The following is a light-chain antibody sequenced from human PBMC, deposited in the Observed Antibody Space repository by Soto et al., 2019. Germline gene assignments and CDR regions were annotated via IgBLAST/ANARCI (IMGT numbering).Light chain of an antibody. CDR1: SSDFDGFTK. V-gene: IGLV2-14*03. Sequence: QSVLTQPASVSGSPGQSIAISCTGTSSDFDGFTKVSWYQHHPDKAPKLMMYDVTNRPSGVSDRFSGSKSGNTASLTISGLQAEDEADYYCSSFTSSFTYVLGSGTKVTVL. CDR2: DVT. J-gene: IGLJ1*01. CDR3: SSFTSSFTYV.